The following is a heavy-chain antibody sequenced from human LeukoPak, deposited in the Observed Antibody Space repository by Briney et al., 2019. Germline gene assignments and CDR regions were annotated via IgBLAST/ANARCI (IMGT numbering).Heavy chain of an antibody. D-gene: IGHD3-10*01. CDR3: ARGAYGSTNYNWFDP. CDR2: IYTSGST. CDR1: GGSVSSGSYY. Sequence: SETLSLTCTVSGGSVSSGSYYWSWIRQPAGKGLGWIGRIYTSGSTNYNPSLKSRVTISVDTSKNQFSLKLSSVTAADTAVYYCARGAYGSTNYNWFDPWGQGTLVTVSS. J-gene: IGHJ5*02. V-gene: IGHV4-61*02.